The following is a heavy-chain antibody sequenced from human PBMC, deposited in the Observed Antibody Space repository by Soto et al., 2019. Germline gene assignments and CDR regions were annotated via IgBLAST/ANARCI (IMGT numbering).Heavy chain of an antibody. Sequence: QVQLQQWGAGLLKPSETLSLTCAVYGGSFSGYYWSWIRQPPGKGLEWIGEINHSGSTNYNLSLKSRVTMSVDTYKTQFSLQLSSVTGADTAVYYCARSRVKGTYGMDVWGQGTTVTVSS. J-gene: IGHJ6*02. CDR2: INHSGST. CDR3: ARSRVKGTYGMDV. V-gene: IGHV4-34*01. D-gene: IGHD3-10*01. CDR1: GGSFSGYY.